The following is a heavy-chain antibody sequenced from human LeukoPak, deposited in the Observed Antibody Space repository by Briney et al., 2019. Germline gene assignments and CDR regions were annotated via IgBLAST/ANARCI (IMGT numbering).Heavy chain of an antibody. D-gene: IGHD6-13*01. Sequence: TGGSLRLSCAASGITVSTNYMSWVRQAPGKGLEWVSIIYSGGRIYYADSVKGRFTISRDTSKNTLYLQMNSLRAEDTAVYYCARGRLKFAAATAYFDYWGQGTLVTVSS. CDR2: IYSGGRI. CDR1: GITVSTNY. J-gene: IGHJ4*02. V-gene: IGHV3-53*01. CDR3: ARGRLKFAAATAYFDY.